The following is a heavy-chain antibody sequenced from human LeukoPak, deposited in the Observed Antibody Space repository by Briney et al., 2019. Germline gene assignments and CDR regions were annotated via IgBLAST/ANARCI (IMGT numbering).Heavy chain of an antibody. CDR1: GGSISSGDYY. CDR2: IYYSGST. Sequence: PSETLSLTCTVSGGSISSGDYYWSWIRQPPGKGLEWIGYIYYSGSTYYNPSLKSRVTISVDTSKNQFSLKLSSVTAADTAVYYCAIGYSGYDLGTFDYWGQGTLVTVSP. J-gene: IGHJ4*02. D-gene: IGHD5-12*01. V-gene: IGHV4-30-4*01. CDR3: AIGYSGYDLGTFDY.